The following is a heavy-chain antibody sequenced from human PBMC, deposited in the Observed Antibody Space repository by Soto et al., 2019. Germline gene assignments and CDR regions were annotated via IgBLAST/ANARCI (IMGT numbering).Heavy chain of an antibody. Sequence: PSETLSLTCAVYGGSFSGYYWSWIRQPPGKELERIGENNHSGSTNYNPSLKSRVTISVDTSKNQFSLKLSSVTAADTAVYYCARLRVYCSSTSCYGSSRYYYYYMDVWGKGTTVTVSS. J-gene: IGHJ6*03. CDR3: ARLRVYCSSTSCYGSSRYYYYYMDV. D-gene: IGHD2-2*01. CDR2: NNHSGST. CDR1: GGSFSGYY. V-gene: IGHV4-34*01.